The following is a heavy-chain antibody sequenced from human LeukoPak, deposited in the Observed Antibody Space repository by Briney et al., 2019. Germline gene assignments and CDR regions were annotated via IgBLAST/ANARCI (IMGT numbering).Heavy chain of an antibody. CDR3: ARMVRGVIAQTGGWAFDI. CDR1: RFTFSSYS. D-gene: IGHD3-10*01. V-gene: IGHV3-21*01. CDR2: ISSSSSYI. Sequence: PGGSLRLSCAASRFTFSSYSMNWVRQAPGKGLEWVSPISSSSSYIYFADSVKGRFTISRDNAKNSLYLQMNSLRAEDTAVYYCARMVRGVIAQTGGWAFDIWGQGTMVTVSS. J-gene: IGHJ3*02.